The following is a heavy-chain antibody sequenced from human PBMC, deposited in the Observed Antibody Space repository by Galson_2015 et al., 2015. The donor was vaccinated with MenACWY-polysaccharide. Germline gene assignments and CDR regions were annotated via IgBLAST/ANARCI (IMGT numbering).Heavy chain of an antibody. D-gene: IGHD2-15*01. J-gene: IGHJ4*02. CDR2: IYYSGST. CDR1: GGSISSSSYY. CDR3: ATHRRCSGGSCYSPFDY. Sequence: SETLSLTCTVSGGSISSSSYYWGWIRQPPGKGLEWIGSIYYSGSTYYNPSLKSRVTISVDTSKNQFSLKLSSVTAADTAVYYCATHRRCSGGSCYSPFDYWGQGTLVTVSS. V-gene: IGHV4-39*01.